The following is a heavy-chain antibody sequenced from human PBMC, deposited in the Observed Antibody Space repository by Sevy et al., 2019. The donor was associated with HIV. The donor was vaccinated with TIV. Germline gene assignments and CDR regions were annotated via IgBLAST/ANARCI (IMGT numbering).Heavy chain of an antibody. CDR3: ARETYSSGWYLGNAFDI. CDR1: GFTFSDYY. D-gene: IGHD6-19*01. Sequence: GGSLRLSCAASGFTFSDYYMSWIRQAPGKGLEWVSYISSSGSTIYYEDSVKGRFTISSDKAKNSRYLQMNSLRAEDTAVYYCARETYSSGWYLGNAFDIWGQGTMVTVSS. J-gene: IGHJ3*02. V-gene: IGHV3-11*01. CDR2: ISSSGSTI.